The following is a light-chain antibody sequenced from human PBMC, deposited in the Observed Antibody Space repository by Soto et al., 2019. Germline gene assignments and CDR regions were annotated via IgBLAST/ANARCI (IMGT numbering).Light chain of an antibody. CDR2: DVS. V-gene: IGLV2-14*01. CDR3: SSYTSSNTLV. J-gene: IGLJ2*01. Sequence: QSVLTQPASVSGSPGQSITISCTGTSRDIGGHNYVSWYQQHPGKAPKLMIFDVSNRPSGVSYRFSGSKSGNTASLTISGLQAEDDADYYCSSYTSSNTLVFGGGTQLTVL. CDR1: SRDIGGHNY.